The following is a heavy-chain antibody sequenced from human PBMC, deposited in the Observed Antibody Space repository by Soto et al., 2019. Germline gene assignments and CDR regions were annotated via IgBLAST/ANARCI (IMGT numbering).Heavy chain of an antibody. D-gene: IGHD5-12*01. V-gene: IGHV2-26*01. CDR1: GFSLSNARMG. Sequence: QVTLKESGPVLVKPTETLTLTCTVSGFSLSNARMGVSWIRQPPGKALEWLAHIFSNDEKSYSTSLKSRLTISKDTSKSQVVLTMTNMDPVDTATYYCARIRGVYSGYGYFGYWGQGALVTVSS. CDR2: IFSNDEK. CDR3: ARIRGVYSGYGYFGY. J-gene: IGHJ4*02.